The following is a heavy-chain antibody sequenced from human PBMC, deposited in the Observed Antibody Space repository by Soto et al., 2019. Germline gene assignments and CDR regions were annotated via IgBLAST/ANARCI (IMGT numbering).Heavy chain of an antibody. J-gene: IGHJ4*02. CDR1: GFTFSSYW. D-gene: IGHD3-10*01. CDR3: ARDRRYGSPSYYYRY. V-gene: IGHV3-74*01. Sequence: GGSLRLSCAASGFTFSSYWMHWVRQAPGKGLVWVSRINSGSSTHTNYADSVKGRFTISRDNAKNSLYLQMNSLRAEDTAVYYCARDRRYGSPSYYYRYWGQGTLVTVSS. CDR2: INSGSSTHT.